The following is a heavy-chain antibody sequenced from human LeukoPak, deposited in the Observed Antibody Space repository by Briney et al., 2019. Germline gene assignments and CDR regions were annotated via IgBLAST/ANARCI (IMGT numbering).Heavy chain of an antibody. J-gene: IGHJ4*02. Sequence: SETLSLTCTVSGDSISSYYWSWIRQPPGKGLEWIGYIYYSGSTNYNPSLKSRVTISVDTSKNQFSLKLSSVTAADTAVYYCARGRITMVRGVPYFDYWGQGTLVTVSS. CDR2: IYYSGST. CDR1: GDSISSYY. CDR3: ARGRITMVRGVPYFDY. D-gene: IGHD3-10*01. V-gene: IGHV4-59*01.